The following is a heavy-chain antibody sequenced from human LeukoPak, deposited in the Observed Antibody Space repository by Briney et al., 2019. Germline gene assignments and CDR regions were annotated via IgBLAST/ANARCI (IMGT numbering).Heavy chain of an antibody. V-gene: IGHV3-48*04. Sequence: AGGSLRLSCAASGFTFSSYSMNWVRQAPGKGLEWVSYIISSSSTIYYADSVKGRFTISRDNAKNSLYLQMNSLRAEDTAVYYCARVTTGRYYYGSGSYYFDYGGQGPLVTVSS. CDR3: ARVTTGRYYYGSGSYYFDY. CDR2: IISSSSTI. D-gene: IGHD3-10*01. CDR1: GFTFSSYS. J-gene: IGHJ4*02.